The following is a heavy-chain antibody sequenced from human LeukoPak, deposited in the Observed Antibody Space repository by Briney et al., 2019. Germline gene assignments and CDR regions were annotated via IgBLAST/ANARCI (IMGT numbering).Heavy chain of an antibody. J-gene: IGHJ4*02. Sequence: GGSLRLSCAASGFTFSSYAMSWVRQAPGKGLEWVSIISGSGGSTYYADSVKGRFTISRDNSKNTLYLQMNSLRAEDTAVYYCAKFLPTHIVVANYYFDYWGQGTLVTVSS. CDR3: AKFLPTHIVVANYYFDY. CDR2: ISGSGGST. V-gene: IGHV3-23*01. D-gene: IGHD2-21*01. CDR1: GFTFSSYA.